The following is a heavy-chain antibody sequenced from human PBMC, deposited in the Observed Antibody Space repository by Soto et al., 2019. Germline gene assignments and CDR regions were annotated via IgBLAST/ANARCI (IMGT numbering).Heavy chain of an antibody. V-gene: IGHV3-9*01. CDR1: GFTFDDYA. CDR3: AKDLAAPGPFVH. CDR2: ISWNSGSI. D-gene: IGHD6-13*01. Sequence: GGSLRLSCAASGFTFDDYAMHWVRQAPGKGLEWVSGISWNSGSIGYADSVKGRFTISRDNAKNSLYLQMNSLRAEDTALYYCAKDLAAPGPFVHWCGGTLLTVFS. J-gene: IGHJ4*02.